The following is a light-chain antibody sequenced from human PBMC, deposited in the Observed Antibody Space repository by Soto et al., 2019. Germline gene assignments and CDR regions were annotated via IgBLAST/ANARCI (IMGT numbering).Light chain of an antibody. Sequence: QSVLTQPPSASGTPGQRVTISCSGSSSSIGSNYVYWYQQLPGTTPKLLIYSNNQRPSGVPDRFSGSKSGTSASLAISGLRSEDEADYYSASWDVSLSCLYVFGTGTKLTVL. CDR3: ASWDVSLSCLYV. J-gene: IGLJ1*01. CDR1: SSSIGSNY. CDR2: SNN. V-gene: IGLV1-47*02.